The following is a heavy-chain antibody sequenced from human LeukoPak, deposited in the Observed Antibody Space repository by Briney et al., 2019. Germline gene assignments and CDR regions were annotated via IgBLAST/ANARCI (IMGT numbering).Heavy chain of an antibody. CDR2: IYSGGST. D-gene: IGHD5-24*01. J-gene: IGHJ1*01. CDR1: GFIVSSNY. V-gene: IGHV3-53*01. CDR3: ARDGYSAEYFQH. Sequence: GGSLRLSCAASGFIVSSNYMSWVRQAPGEGLEWVSIIYSGGSTFYADSVKGRFTISRDNSKNTLYLQMNSLRAEDTAVYYCARDGYSAEYFQHWGQGTRVTVSS.